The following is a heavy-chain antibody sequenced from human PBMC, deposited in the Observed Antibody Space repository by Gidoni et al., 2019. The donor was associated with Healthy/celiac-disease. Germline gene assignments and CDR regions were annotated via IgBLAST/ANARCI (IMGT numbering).Heavy chain of an antibody. CDR1: GYTFTGYY. CDR2: INPNSGGT. CDR3: ARVYDYYYGMDV. Sequence: QVQLVQSGAEVKKPGASVKVSCTASGYTFTGYYMHWLRQDLGHGLEWMGWINPNSGGTNYAQKFQGRVTMTRDTSISTAYMELSRLRSDDTAVYYCARVYDYYYGMDVWGQGTTVTVSS. J-gene: IGHJ6*02. V-gene: IGHV1-2*02.